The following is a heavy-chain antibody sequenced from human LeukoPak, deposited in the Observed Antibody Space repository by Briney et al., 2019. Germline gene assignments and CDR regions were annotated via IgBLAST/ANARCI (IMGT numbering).Heavy chain of an antibody. CDR3: AKQEAPPGSAY. V-gene: IGHV3-23*01. Sequence: GRSLRLSCAASGFTFDDYAMHWVRQAPGKGLEWVSAISGSGGSTYYADSVKGRFTISRDNSKNTLYLQMNSLRAEDTAVYYCAKQEAPPGSAYWGQGTLVTVSS. CDR2: ISGSGGST. J-gene: IGHJ4*02. D-gene: IGHD3-10*01. CDR1: GFTFDDYA.